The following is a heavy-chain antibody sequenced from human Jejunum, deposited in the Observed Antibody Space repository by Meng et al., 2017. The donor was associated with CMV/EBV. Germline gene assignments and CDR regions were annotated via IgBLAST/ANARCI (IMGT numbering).Heavy chain of an antibody. Sequence: CAASGLRSSSSARGWVRQAPGKGLELVSAISGGSDDTQYKDSVKGRFTISRDRSKNTVYLQMISLTVEDTAVYYCAREGDNDSFDYWGQGTLVTVSS. CDR2: ISGGSDDT. J-gene: IGHJ4*02. V-gene: IGHV3-23*01. D-gene: IGHD2-21*02. CDR1: GLRSSSSA. CDR3: AREGDNDSFDY.